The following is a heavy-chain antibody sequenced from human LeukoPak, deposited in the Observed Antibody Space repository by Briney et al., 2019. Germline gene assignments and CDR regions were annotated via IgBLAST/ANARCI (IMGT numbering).Heavy chain of an antibody. CDR3: ARRARVYSHPYAC. D-gene: IGHD2-2*01. CDR2: ISYDGSNK. V-gene: IGHV3-30*04. J-gene: IGHJ4*02. CDR1: GFTFSNGA. Sequence: GGSLRFSCAASGFTFSNGAMWGRHAARGRRVEGVAVISYDGSNKYYADSVKGRFTISRDTTKTTLYLQMNSLRAEDTAVYYCARRARVYSHPYACWSQPTLVT.